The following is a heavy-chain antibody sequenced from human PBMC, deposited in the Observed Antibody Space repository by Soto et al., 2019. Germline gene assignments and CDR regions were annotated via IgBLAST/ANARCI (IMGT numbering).Heavy chain of an antibody. CDR2: IWYDGSNK. Sequence: PGGSLRLSCAASGFTFSSYGMHWVRQAPGKGLEWVAVIWYDGSNKYYADSVKGRFTISRDNSKNTLYLQMNSLRAEDTAVYYCARSPTVYGDFDYWGQGTLVTVSS. CDR3: ARSPTVYGDFDY. CDR1: GFTFSSYG. D-gene: IGHD4-17*01. J-gene: IGHJ4*02. V-gene: IGHV3-33*01.